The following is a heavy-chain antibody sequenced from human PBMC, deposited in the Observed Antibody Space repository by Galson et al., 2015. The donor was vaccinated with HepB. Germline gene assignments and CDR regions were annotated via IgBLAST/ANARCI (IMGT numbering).Heavy chain of an antibody. CDR1: GYTFTSYA. V-gene: IGHV1-3*01. CDR3: ATTLRGPGTTTLSFDY. Sequence: SVKVSCKASGYTFTSYAMHWVRQAPGQRLEWMGWINAGNGNTKYSQKFQGRVTITRDTSASTAYMELSSLRSEDTAVYYCATTLRGPGTTTLSFDYWGQGTLVAVSS. J-gene: IGHJ4*02. D-gene: IGHD1-1*01. CDR2: INAGNGNT.